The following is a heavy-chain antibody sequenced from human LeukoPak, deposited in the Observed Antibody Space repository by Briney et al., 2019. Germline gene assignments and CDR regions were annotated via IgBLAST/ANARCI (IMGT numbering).Heavy chain of an antibody. V-gene: IGHV3-23*01. CDR2: ISGSGGST. D-gene: IGHD6-13*01. J-gene: IGHJ4*02. CDR3: ARDRAAAGIFDY. CDR1: GFTFSSYA. Sequence: GGSLRLSCAASGFTFSSYAMSWVRQAPGKGLEWVSAISGSGGSTYYADSVKGRFTISRDNAKNSLYLQMNSLRAEDTAVYYCARDRAAAGIFDYWGQGTLVTVSS.